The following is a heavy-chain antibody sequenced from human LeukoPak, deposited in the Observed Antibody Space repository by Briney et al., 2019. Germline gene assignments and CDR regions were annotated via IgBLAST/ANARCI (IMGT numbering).Heavy chain of an antibody. V-gene: IGHV4-39*07. CDR2: IYSSGNT. D-gene: IGHD3-10*01. CDR3: ARDLASGGYYYMDV. J-gene: IGHJ6*03. Sequence: KPSETLSLTCAVSGASISSSNYYWGWVRQSPGKGLEWIGNIYSSGNTYYNASLKSRVTMYIDTSKNQFSLKLSSVTAADTAVYYCARDLASGGYYYMDVWGKGTTVTVSS. CDR1: GASISSSNYY.